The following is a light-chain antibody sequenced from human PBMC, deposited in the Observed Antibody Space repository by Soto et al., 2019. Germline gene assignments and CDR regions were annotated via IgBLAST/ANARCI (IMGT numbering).Light chain of an antibody. CDR2: GAS. J-gene: IGKJ3*01. V-gene: IGKV3-20*01. Sequence: EIVLTQSPGTLSLSPGERATLSCRASQSVSSSYLAWYQQKPGQAPRLLIYGASSRATGIPDRFSGSGSGTDFTLTISRLEPEDFAVYYCQQDYTRFTFGPGTKVDIK. CDR1: QSVSSSY. CDR3: QQDYTRFT.